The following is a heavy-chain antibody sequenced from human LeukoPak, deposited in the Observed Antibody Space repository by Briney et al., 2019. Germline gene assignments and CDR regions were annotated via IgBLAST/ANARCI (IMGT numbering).Heavy chain of an antibody. CDR2: IIPIFGTA. D-gene: IGHD6-13*01. CDR3: ARDTAGAGTYYFDY. V-gene: IGHV1-69*05. J-gene: IGHJ4*02. Sequence: SVKVSCKASGGTFSRYAISWVRQAPGQGLQWMGGIIPIFGTANYAQKFQGRVTITTDESTSTAYMELSSLRSEDTAVYYCARDTAGAGTYYFDYRGQGTLVTVSS. CDR1: GGTFSRYA.